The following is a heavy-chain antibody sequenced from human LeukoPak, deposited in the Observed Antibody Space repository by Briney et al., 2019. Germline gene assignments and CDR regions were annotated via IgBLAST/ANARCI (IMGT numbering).Heavy chain of an antibody. CDR2: INHSGST. CDR1: GGSFSGYY. V-gene: IGHV4-34*01. J-gene: IGHJ5*02. CDR3: ASDPYYDILTGHGGGWFDP. Sequence: PSETLSLTRAVYGGSFSGYYWSWIRQPPGKGLEWIGEINHSGSTNYNPSLKSRVTISVDTSKNQFSLKLSSVTAADTAVYYCASDPYYDILTGHGGGWFDPWGQGTLVTVSS. D-gene: IGHD3-9*01.